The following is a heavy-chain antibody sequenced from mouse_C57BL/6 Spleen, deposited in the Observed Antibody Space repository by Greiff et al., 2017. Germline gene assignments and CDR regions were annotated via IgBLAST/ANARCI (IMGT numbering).Heavy chain of an antibody. V-gene: IGHV1-69*01. Sequence: QVQLQQPGAELVMPGASVKLSCKASGYTFTSYWMHWVKQRPGQGLEWIGEIDPSDSYTNYNQKFKGKATLTVDKSSSTAYMQLSSLTSEDAEVYYCARSYYDNDGGFAYWGQGTLVTVSA. J-gene: IGHJ3*01. CDR2: IDPSDSYT. CDR3: ARSYYDNDGGFAY. CDR1: GYTFTSYW. D-gene: IGHD2-4*01.